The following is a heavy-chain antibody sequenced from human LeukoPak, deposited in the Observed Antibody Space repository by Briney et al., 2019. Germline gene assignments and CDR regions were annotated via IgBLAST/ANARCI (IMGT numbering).Heavy chain of an antibody. V-gene: IGHV3-7*01. CDR3: ARGNTAMVRSYFDY. CDR2: IKDDGSET. CDR1: GFTFSDYW. D-gene: IGHD5-18*01. J-gene: IGHJ4*02. Sequence: PGGSLRLSCAASGFTFSDYWMTWVRQAPGKGLQWVANIKDDGSETYYMDSVRGRFTISRDNAKNSLYLKMNSLRAEDTAVYYCARGNTAMVRSYFDYWGLGTLVTVSS.